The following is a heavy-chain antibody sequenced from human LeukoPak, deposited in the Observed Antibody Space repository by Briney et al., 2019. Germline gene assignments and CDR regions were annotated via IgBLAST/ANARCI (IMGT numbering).Heavy chain of an antibody. Sequence: PGGSLTLSCAASGFNFSNSGMHWVRQAPGKGLVWVAVTSYDGSNKYYADSVKGRFTISRDNSRNTLYLQMNNLRAEDTAVYYCAKDSGYSGYARLGFGTWGQGHLVTVSS. V-gene: IGHV3-30*18. CDR1: GFNFSNSG. CDR2: TSYDGSNK. D-gene: IGHD5-12*01. J-gene: IGHJ5*02. CDR3: AKDSGYSGYARLGFGT.